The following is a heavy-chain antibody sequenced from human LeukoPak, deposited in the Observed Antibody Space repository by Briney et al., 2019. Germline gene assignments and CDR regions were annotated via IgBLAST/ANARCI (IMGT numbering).Heavy chain of an antibody. D-gene: IGHD3-3*01. CDR2: ISYDESKK. V-gene: IGHV3-30-3*01. Sequence: GGSLRLSCAASGFTFSSYGIHWVRQAPGKGLEWVTVISYDESKKYYADSVKGRFTISRDNSKNTVYLQMNSLRAEDTAVYYCANTYYAFWSGSFWGQGTLDTVSS. J-gene: IGHJ4*02. CDR3: ANTYYAFWSGSF. CDR1: GFTFSSYG.